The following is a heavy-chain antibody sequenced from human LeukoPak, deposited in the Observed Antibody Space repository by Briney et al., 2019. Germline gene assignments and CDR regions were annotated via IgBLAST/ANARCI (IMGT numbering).Heavy chain of an antibody. CDR1: GYSFTSYW. Sequence: GGSLRISCKGSGYSFTSYWISWVRQMPGRGLEWMGTIDLSDSYTSYSPSFQDHVTISADKSISTAYLQWSSLKASDTAMYYCARHGTGFSGPDSFDYWGQGTLVTVSS. V-gene: IGHV5-10-1*01. J-gene: IGHJ4*02. CDR3: ARHGTGFSGPDSFDY. CDR2: IDLSDSYT. D-gene: IGHD3-9*01.